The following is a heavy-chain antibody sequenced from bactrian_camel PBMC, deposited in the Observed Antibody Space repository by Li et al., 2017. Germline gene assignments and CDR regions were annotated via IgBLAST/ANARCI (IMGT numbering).Heavy chain of an antibody. CDR1: RYPDRNNC. Sequence: HVQLVESGGGSVQTGGSLRLSCEASRYPDRNNCMGWFRQAPGKEREGVTTITSGGSSTFYADSVKGRFTISQDNARNILYLQMNMLKPEDTAMYYCAAGAPVVSCRRYWGQGTQVTVS. V-gene: IGHV3S1*01. CDR2: ITSGGSST. D-gene: IGHD2*01. J-gene: IGHJ4*01. CDR3: AAGAPVVSCRRY.